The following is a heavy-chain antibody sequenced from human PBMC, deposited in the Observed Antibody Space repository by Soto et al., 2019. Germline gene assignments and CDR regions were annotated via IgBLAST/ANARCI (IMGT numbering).Heavy chain of an antibody. V-gene: IGHV6-1*01. D-gene: IGHD1-7*01. Sequence: SQTLSLPCAISGDSVSSNSAAWNWIRQSPSRGLEWLGRTYYRSKWYNDYAVSVKSRITINPDTSKNQFSLQLNSVTPEDTAVYYCARDRGNGRNYERNYYYYGMDVWGQGTTVTVSS. CDR2: TYYRSKWYN. J-gene: IGHJ6*02. CDR3: ARDRGNGRNYERNYYYYGMDV. CDR1: GDSVSSNSAA.